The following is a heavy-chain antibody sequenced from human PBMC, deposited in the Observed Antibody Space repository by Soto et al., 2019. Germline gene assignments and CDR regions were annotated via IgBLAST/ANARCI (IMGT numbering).Heavy chain of an antibody. CDR1: GFTFSTYG. D-gene: IGHD3-10*01. V-gene: IGHV3-33*01. CDR2: IWYDGSNK. Sequence: QVQLVESGGGVLQPGRSLRLSCAASGFTFSTYGMHWVRQAPGKGLEWVAVIWYDGSNKYYADSVKGRFTIYRENSKNTLYLQMNSLRAEDTAVYYCARDERGSGSIDYWGQGTLVTVSS. J-gene: IGHJ4*02. CDR3: ARDERGSGSIDY.